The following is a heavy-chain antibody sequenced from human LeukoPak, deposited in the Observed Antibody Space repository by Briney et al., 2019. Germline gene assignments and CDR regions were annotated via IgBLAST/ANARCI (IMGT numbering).Heavy chain of an antibody. CDR1: GFTFSSYG. Sequence: GGSLRLSCAASGFTFSSYGMHWVRQAPGNGLEWVAVIWYDGSNKYYADSVKGRFTISRDNSKNTLYLQMNSLRAEDTAVYYCAGEYQLLYARSDSYYYAMDVWGQGTTVTVSS. J-gene: IGHJ6*02. CDR2: IWYDGSNK. D-gene: IGHD2-2*02. V-gene: IGHV3-33*01. CDR3: AGEYQLLYARSDSYYYAMDV.